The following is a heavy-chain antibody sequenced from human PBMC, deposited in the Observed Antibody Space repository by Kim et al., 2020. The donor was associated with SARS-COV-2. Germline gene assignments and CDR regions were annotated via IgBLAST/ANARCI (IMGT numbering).Heavy chain of an antibody. CDR1: GFTFSDRY. D-gene: IGHD1-26*01. CDR2: AGNKANSHTS. Sequence: GGSLRLSCAASGFTFSDRYMHWVRQAPGKGLEWVGRAGNKANSHTSEYAASVKVRFTISRDKSKVSLYLQMNSLTTEDTSVYYCARVGIVGVTIYFDYWGQGTLVTVSS. CDR3: ARVGIVGVTIYFDY. V-gene: IGHV3-72*01. J-gene: IGHJ4*02.